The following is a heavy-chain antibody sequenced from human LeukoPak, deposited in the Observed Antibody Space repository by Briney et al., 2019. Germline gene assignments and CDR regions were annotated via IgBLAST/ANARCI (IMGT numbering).Heavy chain of an antibody. V-gene: IGHV1-46*01. D-gene: IGHD5-12*01. Sequence: SVKVSCKASGWTFTSYYKHWMRQPPGQGQEWMGIINPSGGSTDYAQTFQGRVTMTPDTSTSTVYIWLSSLRSADTALYYCARGGAYAPTSFDYWGQATLVTVSS. J-gene: IGHJ4*02. CDR1: GWTFTSYY. CDR2: INPSGGST. CDR3: ARGGAYAPTSFDY.